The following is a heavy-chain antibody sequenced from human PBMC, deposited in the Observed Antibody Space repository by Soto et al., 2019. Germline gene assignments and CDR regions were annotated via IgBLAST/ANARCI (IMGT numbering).Heavy chain of an antibody. CDR3: AAGPPAANTRYYYTGMAV. CDR2: IVVGSGNT. Sequence: ASVNGSCKGSGFTFTGSAVQWGRQARGHRLEWIGWIVVGSGNTNYAQKFPERVTITRDMSTITAYMELISLRAEDTAVYYCAAGPPAANTRYYYTGMAVWGKGTTDPVSP. CDR1: GFTFTGSA. J-gene: IGHJ6*04. D-gene: IGHD2-2*01. V-gene: IGHV1-58*01.